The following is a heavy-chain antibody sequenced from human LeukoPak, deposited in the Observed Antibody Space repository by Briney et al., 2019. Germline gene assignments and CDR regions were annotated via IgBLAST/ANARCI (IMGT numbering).Heavy chain of an antibody. CDR3: AKDEYFDWLSSTLH. J-gene: IGHJ4*02. CDR1: GFTFSSYS. D-gene: IGHD3-9*01. CDR2: ITGGSSTIT. V-gene: IGHV3-48*01. Sequence: GGSLRLSCAASGFTFSSYSMNWVRQAPGKGLEWLSYITGGSSTITYYADSVKGRFTISRDNSKNTLYLQMNSLRAEDTAVYYCAKDEYFDWLSSTLHWGQGILVTVSS.